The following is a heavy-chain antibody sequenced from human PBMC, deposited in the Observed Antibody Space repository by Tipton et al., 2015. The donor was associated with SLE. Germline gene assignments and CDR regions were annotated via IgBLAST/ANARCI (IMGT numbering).Heavy chain of an antibody. CDR3: AREFLNPVTTVRYYFDL. V-gene: IGHV4-4*07. CDR2: TYTNENT. J-gene: IGHJ2*01. D-gene: IGHD4-11*01. CDR1: GGSISSYY. Sequence: TLSLTCTVSGGSISSYYWSWIRQPAGGGLEWIGRTYTNENTNYNPSLKSRVTTSVDTSKIHFSLKLISVTAADTAVYYCAREFLNPVTTVRYYFDLWGRGTLVTVSS.